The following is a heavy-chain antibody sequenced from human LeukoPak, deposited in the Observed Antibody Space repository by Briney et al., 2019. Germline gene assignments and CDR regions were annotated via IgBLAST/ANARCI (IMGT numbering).Heavy chain of an antibody. D-gene: IGHD3-9*01. V-gene: IGHV4-34*01. J-gene: IGHJ5*02. CDR3: ARDYDVLTAYPPTQLFDP. Sequence: SETLSLTCAVYGGSFSGYYWSWIRQPPGKGLEWIGEINHSGSTNYNPSLKSRVTISVDTSKNQFSLKLNSVTAADTAAYYCARDYDVLTAYPPTQLFDPWGQGTLVTVSS. CDR2: INHSGST. CDR1: GGSFSGYY.